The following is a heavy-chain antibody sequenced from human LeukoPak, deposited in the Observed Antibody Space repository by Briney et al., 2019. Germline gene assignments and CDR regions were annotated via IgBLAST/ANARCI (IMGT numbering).Heavy chain of an antibody. CDR2: ISAYNGNT. D-gene: IGHD3-22*01. CDR3: ARGDYCDSSGYYDY. Sequence: WASVKVSCTASGYTFTSYGISWVRQAPGQGLEWMGWISAYNGNTNYAQKLQGRVTMTTDTSTSTAYMELRSLRSDDTAVYYCARGDYCDSSGYYDYWGQGTLVTVSS. J-gene: IGHJ4*02. V-gene: IGHV1-18*01. CDR1: GYTFTSYG.